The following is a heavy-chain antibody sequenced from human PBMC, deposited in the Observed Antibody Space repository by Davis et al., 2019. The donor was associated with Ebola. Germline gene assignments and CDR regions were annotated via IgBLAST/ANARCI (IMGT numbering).Heavy chain of an antibody. CDR2: IFHTGST. CDR3: ARLNCSSTSCYFGMDV. V-gene: IGHV4-59*01. D-gene: IGHD2-2*01. CDR1: GGSISSNY. Sequence: SETLSLTCTVSGGSISSNYWSWIRQPPGKGLEWIGSIFHTGSTSYSPSLKSRVTISVDTSKNQFSLKLSSVTAADTAVYYCARLNCSSTSCYFGMDVWGQGTTVTVSS. J-gene: IGHJ6*02.